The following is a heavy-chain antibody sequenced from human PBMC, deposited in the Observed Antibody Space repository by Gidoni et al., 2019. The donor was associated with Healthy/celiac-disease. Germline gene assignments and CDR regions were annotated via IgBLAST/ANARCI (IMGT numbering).Heavy chain of an antibody. CDR1: GFTFSSYA. J-gene: IGHJ1*01. Sequence: EVQLLESGGGLVQPGGSLRLSCAAPGFTFSSYAMSWVRQAPGKGLAWVSALSGSGGRTYYADSVKGRFTISRDNSKNTLYLQMNSLRAEDTAVYYCAKDGRDGYSLEYFQHWGQGTLVTVSS. V-gene: IGHV3-23*01. CDR3: AKDGRDGYSLEYFQH. CDR2: LSGSGGRT. D-gene: IGHD5-18*01.